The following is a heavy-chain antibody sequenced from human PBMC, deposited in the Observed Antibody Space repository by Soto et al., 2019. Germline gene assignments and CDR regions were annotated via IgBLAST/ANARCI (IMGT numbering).Heavy chain of an antibody. J-gene: IGHJ6*02. Sequence: PSETLSLTCTVSGGSISSYYWSWIRQPPGKGLEWIGEINHSGSTNYNPSLKSRVTISVDTSKNQFSLKLSSVTAADTAVYYCARDRQTDLRYFDWLPPRYYYYGKDVWGQGTTVTVSS. CDR2: INHSGST. D-gene: IGHD3-9*01. CDR3: ARDRQTDLRYFDWLPPRYYYYGKDV. V-gene: IGHV4-34*01. CDR1: GGSISSYY.